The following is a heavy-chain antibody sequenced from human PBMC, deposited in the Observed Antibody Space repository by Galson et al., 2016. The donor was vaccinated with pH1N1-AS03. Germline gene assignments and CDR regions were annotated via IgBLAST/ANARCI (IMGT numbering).Heavy chain of an antibody. CDR2: IDPSGGPT. J-gene: IGHJ4*02. CDR3: ARHYYFYY. CDR1: GYTLTRYY. V-gene: IGHV1-46*01. D-gene: IGHD3-10*01. Sequence: SVKVSCKASGYTLTRYYMHWVRQAPRQGLEWMGIIDPSGGPTTYAPKFQGRITITTDTSTSTVYMELVSLRSEDTAVYYCARHYYFYYWGQGTLVTVSS.